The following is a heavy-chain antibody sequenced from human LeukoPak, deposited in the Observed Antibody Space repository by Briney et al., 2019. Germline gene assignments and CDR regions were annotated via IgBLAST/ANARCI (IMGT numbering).Heavy chain of an antibody. Sequence: NPSETLSLTCTVSGGSIRSSSYYWGWIRQPPGKGLEWIGSTYYSGSAFYNPSLKSRVTISVDTSKNQFSLKLSSVTAADTAVYYCASTTFGGVIGWDYFDYWGQGTLVTVSS. CDR1: GGSIRSSSYY. V-gene: IGHV4-39*07. J-gene: IGHJ4*02. D-gene: IGHD3-16*02. CDR2: TYYSGSA. CDR3: ASTTFGGVIGWDYFDY.